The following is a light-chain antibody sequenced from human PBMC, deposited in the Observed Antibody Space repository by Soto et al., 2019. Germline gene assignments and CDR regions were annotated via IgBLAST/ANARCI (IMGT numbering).Light chain of an antibody. CDR3: SSYSRSSAPYG. Sequence: QSALTQPASVSGSPGQSITISCTGTSSDVGGYNYVSWYQQHPVKAPKLMIYDVTNRPSGVSDRFSRSKSGNTPSLTIYGLQAEDEGDYCCSSYSRSSAPYGFGSGTKVTVL. CDR2: DVT. CDR1: SSDVGGYNY. V-gene: IGLV2-14*01. J-gene: IGLJ1*01.